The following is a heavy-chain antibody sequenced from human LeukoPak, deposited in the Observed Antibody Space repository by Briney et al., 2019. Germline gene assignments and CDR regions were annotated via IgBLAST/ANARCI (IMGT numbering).Heavy chain of an antibody. CDR2: INSDGSWT. D-gene: IGHD2/OR15-2a*01. Sequence: PGGSLRLSCAASRNYWMHWVSQAPGKGLVWVSHINSDGSWTSYADSVKGRFTISKDNAKNTVYLQMNNLRAEDTAVYYCVSFYEAYWGRGTLVTVSS. J-gene: IGHJ4*02. V-gene: IGHV3-74*01. CDR3: VSFYEAY. CDR1: RNYW.